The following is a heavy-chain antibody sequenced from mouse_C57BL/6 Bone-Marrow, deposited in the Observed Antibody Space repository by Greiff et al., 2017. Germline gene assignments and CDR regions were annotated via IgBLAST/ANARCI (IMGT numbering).Heavy chain of an antibody. CDR3: ALNYGSSYYFDD. CDR1: GFNIKDYY. CDR2: LDPADGET. V-gene: IGHV14-2*01. Sequence: VQLQQSGAELVKPGASVKLSCTASGFNIKDYYMHWVKQRTELGLEWIGRLDPADGETKYAPKFQGKATLTADTSSNTAYLQLSSLTSEDTAVYYSALNYGSSYYFDDWGQGTTLTVSS. J-gene: IGHJ2*01. D-gene: IGHD1-1*01.